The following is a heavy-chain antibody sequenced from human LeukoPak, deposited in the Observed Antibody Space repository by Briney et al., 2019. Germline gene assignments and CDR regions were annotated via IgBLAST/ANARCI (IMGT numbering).Heavy chain of an antibody. J-gene: IGHJ4*02. CDR3: ACYGITPPY. D-gene: IGHD2-15*01. CDR2: INNDGSST. Sequence: QPSGSLRLSCAASGVSFSSYCMHWVRQAPGKGLVWVSHINNDGSSTRYAASVKGRFYISRDNTKNTLYLQIKSLRTEDTAVYYCACYGITPPYWGQGTLVSVSS. V-gene: IGHV3-74*01. CDR1: GVSFSSYC.